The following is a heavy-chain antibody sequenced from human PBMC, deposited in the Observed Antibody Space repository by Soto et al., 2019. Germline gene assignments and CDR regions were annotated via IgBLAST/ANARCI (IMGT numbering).Heavy chain of an antibody. CDR1: GGSISSYY. D-gene: IGHD3-10*01. CDR2: IYYSGST. J-gene: IGHJ4*02. V-gene: IGHV4-59*01. CDR3: ARVVVTMVRGVIIWYFDY. Sequence: KPSETLSLTCTVSGGSISSYYWSWIRQPPGKGLEWIGYIYYSGSTNYNPSLKSRVTISVDTSKNQFSLKLSSVTAADTAVYYCARVVVTMVRGVIIWYFDYWGQGTLVTVSS.